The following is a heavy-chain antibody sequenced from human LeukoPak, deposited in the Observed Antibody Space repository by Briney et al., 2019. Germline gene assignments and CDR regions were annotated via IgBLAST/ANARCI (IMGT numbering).Heavy chain of an antibody. D-gene: IGHD6-13*01. CDR3: ARAQREQLVRLPYY. CDR1: GFTFSSYA. J-gene: IGHJ4*02. Sequence: GGSLRLSCAASGFTFSSYAMHWVRQAPGKGLEWVAVISYDGSNKYYADSVKGRFTISRDNSKNTLYLQMNSLRAEDTAVYYCARAQREQLVRLPYYWGQGTLVTVSS. V-gene: IGHV3-30*04. CDR2: ISYDGSNK.